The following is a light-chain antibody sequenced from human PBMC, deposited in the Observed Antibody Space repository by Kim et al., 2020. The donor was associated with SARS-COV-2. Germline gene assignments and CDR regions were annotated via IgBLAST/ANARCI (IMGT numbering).Light chain of an antibody. CDR3: QAWDSSTAV. J-gene: IGLJ1*01. CDR1: KLGDKY. Sequence: SYELTQPPSVSVSPGQTASITCSGDKLGDKYARWYQQKPGQSPVLVIYQDRKRPSGIPERFSGSNSGNTATLTISGTQAMDEADYYCQAWDSSTAVFGTGTKVTVL. CDR2: QDR. V-gene: IGLV3-1*01.